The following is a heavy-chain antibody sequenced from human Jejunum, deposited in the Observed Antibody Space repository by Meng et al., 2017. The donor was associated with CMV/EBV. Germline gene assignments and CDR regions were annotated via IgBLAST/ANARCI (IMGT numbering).Heavy chain of an antibody. J-gene: IGHJ4*02. CDR3: AKERRLGSTYYFDSSGYYFDS. D-gene: IGHD3-22*01. Sequence: YDMRWVRPAPGRGLEWVAFTRFDGRHSYNADTVRGRFTSSRDNSKNTLYLQMNRLRAEDTAVYYCAKERRLGSTYYFDSSGYYFDSWGQGSLVTVSS. V-gene: IGHV3-30*02. CDR2: TRFDGRHS. CDR1: YD.